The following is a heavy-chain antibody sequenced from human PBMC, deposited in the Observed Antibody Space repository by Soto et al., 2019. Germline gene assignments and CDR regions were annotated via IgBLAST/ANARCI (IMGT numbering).Heavy chain of an antibody. Sequence: QITLKESGPTLVKPTQTLTLTCTFSAFSLSSSGVGVGWIRQPPGKALEWLALIFWDDDTRYSPSLRSRLTITTDTSKNQVLLTMTNMDPVDTATYYCARRAPSRAVAGSFDSWGQGTLVTVSS. CDR3: ARRAPSRAVAGSFDS. CDR2: IFWDDDT. J-gene: IGHJ4*02. D-gene: IGHD6-19*01. CDR1: AFSLSSSGVG. V-gene: IGHV2-5*02.